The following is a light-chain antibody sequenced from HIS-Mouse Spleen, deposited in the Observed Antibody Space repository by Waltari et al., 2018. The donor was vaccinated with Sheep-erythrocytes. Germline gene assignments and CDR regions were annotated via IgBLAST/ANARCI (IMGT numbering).Light chain of an antibody. Sequence: QSALTRPLSVSGSPVQAPTPPYTAAITVVGCDDYFSRYQQHPGKAPKLMIYDVSKRPSGVPDRFSGSKSGNTASLTISGLQAEDEADYYCCSYAGSYNHVFATGTKVTVL. CDR3: CSYAGSYNHV. CDR2: DVS. V-gene: IGLV2-11*01. J-gene: IGLJ1*01. CDR1: ITVVGCDDY.